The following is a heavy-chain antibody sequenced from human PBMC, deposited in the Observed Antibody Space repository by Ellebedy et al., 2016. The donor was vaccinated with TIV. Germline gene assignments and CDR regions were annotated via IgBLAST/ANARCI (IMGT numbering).Heavy chain of an antibody. CDR3: ARSYKRTARDAFDI. CDR2: IYYSGGA. V-gene: IGHV4-59*01. D-gene: IGHD1-14*01. Sequence: MPSETLSLTCTVSGDSISSYYWSWIRQPPGKGLEWIGHIYYSGGAKYNPSLKSRVTISVDTSKNQFSLKLSSVTAADTAVYYWARSYKRTARDAFDIWGQGKMVTVSS. J-gene: IGHJ3*02. CDR1: GDSISSYY.